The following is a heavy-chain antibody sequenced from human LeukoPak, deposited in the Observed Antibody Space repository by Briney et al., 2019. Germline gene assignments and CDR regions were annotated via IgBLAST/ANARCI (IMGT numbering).Heavy chain of an antibody. V-gene: IGHV4-59*01. CDR3: AREDYGGNPNFDY. D-gene: IGHD4-23*01. Sequence: KPSETLSLTCTVYGGSMSIYYWSWIRQPPGKGPEWIGYIDYSGSTNYNASIKSRVTISVDTSKNQFSLKLNSVTATDTAVYYCAREDYGGNPNFDYWGQGTLVTVSS. J-gene: IGHJ4*02. CDR1: GGSMSIYY. CDR2: IDYSGST.